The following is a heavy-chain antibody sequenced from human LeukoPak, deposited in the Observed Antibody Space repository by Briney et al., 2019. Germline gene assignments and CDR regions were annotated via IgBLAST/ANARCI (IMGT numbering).Heavy chain of an antibody. CDR3: ARAETYSSDWYDPFFDY. V-gene: IGHV4-38-2*02. J-gene: IGHJ4*02. Sequence: SETLSLTCTVSGGSLSDYYWTWVRQPPGKGLEWIGSLYHSGSSYYNPSLKSRATISVDTSKNHFSLKLRSVTAADTAVYYCARAETYSSDWYDPFFDYWGQGTLVTVSS. CDR1: GGSLSDYY. CDR2: LYHSGSS. D-gene: IGHD6-19*01.